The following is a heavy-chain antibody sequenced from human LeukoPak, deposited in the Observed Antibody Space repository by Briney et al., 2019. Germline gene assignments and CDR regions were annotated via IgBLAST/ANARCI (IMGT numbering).Heavy chain of an antibody. CDR3: ARDVRNYYDSDAYYVFDY. D-gene: IGHD3-22*01. Sequence: SETLSLTCAVYGGPFSGYYWSWIRQPPGKGLEWIGYIYYSGSTNYNPSLKSRVTISVDTSKNQFSLKLSSVTAADTAVYYCARDVRNYYDSDAYYVFDYWGQGTLVTVSS. J-gene: IGHJ4*02. V-gene: IGHV4-59*01. CDR1: GGPFSGYY. CDR2: IYYSGST.